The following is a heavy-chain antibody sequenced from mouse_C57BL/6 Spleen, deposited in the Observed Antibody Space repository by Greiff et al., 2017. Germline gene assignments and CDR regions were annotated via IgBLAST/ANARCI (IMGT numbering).Heavy chain of an antibody. V-gene: IGHV1-15*01. D-gene: IGHD2-13*01. CDR1: GYTFTDYE. CDR2: IDPETGGT. J-gene: IGHJ3*01. CDR3: TRRDYAY. Sequence: LQESGAELVRPGASVTLSCKASGYTFTDYEMHWVKQTPVHGLEWIGAIDPETGGTAYNQKFKGKAILTADKSSSTAYMELRSLTSEDSAVYYCTRRDYAYWGQGTLVTVSA.